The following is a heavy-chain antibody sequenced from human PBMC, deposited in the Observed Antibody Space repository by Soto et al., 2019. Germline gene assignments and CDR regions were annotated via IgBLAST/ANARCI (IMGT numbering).Heavy chain of an antibody. CDR1: GFTFSSYA. V-gene: IGHV3-23*01. J-gene: IGHJ4*02. CDR2: ISGSGGST. D-gene: IGHD3-3*01. CDR3: AEDHDFWSGYYTFDY. Sequence: GGSLRLSCAASGFTFSSYAMSWVRQAPGKGLEWVSAISGSGGSTYYADSVKGRFTISRDNSKNTLYLQMSSLRSEDTAVYYCAEDHDFWSGYYTFDYWGQGTLVTVSS.